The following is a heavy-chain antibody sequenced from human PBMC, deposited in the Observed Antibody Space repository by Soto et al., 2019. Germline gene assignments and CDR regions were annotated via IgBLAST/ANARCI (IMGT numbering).Heavy chain of an antibody. J-gene: IGHJ2*01. CDR2: IYYSGST. CDR3: ARRYGGDYAWYFDL. D-gene: IGHD4-17*01. CDR1: GGSISSYY. Sequence: QVQLQESGPGLVKPSETLSLTCTVSGGSISSYYWSWIRQPPGKGLEWIGYIYYSGSTNYNPSLQSRVPLSVDTSKNQFSLKLSSVTAADTAVYYCARRYGGDYAWYFDLWGRGTLVTVSS. V-gene: IGHV4-59*01.